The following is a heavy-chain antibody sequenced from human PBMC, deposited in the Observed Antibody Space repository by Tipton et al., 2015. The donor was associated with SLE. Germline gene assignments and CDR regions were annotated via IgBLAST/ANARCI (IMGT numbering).Heavy chain of an antibody. J-gene: IGHJ4*02. D-gene: IGHD1-26*01. Sequence: TLSLTCTVSGGSISNGMYYYNWIRQTAGKRLEWSWRVYTTGSTSSNPPLKSRVTISVDTSKNQFSLKLTSVTAADTSVYYCARGWRNQLLKGVQYFDLWGQGSLVTVSA. V-gene: IGHV4-61*02. CDR3: ARGWRNQLLKGVQYFDL. CDR1: GGSISNGMYY. CDR2: VYTTGST.